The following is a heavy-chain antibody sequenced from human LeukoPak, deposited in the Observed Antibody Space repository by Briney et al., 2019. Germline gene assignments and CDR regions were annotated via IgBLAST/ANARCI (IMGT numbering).Heavy chain of an antibody. Sequence: GGSLRLPCAGSGFSFSSYGMHWVRQAPGKGLEWMAFIRSDGSNKYYADSVKGRFTISRDNSKNTLYLQMNSLRAEDTAVYYCARILDSAWGELGYWGQGTLVTVSS. V-gene: IGHV3-30*02. J-gene: IGHJ4*02. CDR1: GFSFSSYG. D-gene: IGHD6-19*01. CDR3: ARILDSAWGELGY. CDR2: IRSDGSNK.